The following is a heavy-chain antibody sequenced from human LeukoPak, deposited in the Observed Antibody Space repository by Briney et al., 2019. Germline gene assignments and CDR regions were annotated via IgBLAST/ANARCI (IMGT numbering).Heavy chain of an antibody. CDR1: GYTFTGYH. J-gene: IGHJ5*02. Sequence: ASVKVSCKASGYTFTGYHMHWVRQAPGQGLEWMGWINPNSGDTNYAQKFQGRVTMTRDTSISTAYMELRSLRSDDTAVYYCARDLGIRNWFDPWGQGTLVTVSS. V-gene: IGHV1-2*02. D-gene: IGHD3-16*01. CDR3: ARDLGIRNWFDP. CDR2: INPNSGDT.